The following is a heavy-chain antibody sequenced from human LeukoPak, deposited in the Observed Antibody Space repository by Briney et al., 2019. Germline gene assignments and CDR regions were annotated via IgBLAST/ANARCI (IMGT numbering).Heavy chain of an antibody. CDR2: IIPLFGTA. CDR1: GGTFSSYA. CDR3: ARAGDTAMAYRAAAFDI. D-gene: IGHD5-18*01. Sequence: SVKVSCKASGGTFSSYAISWVRQAPGQGLEWMGRIIPLFGTANYAQKFQGRVTITTDESTSTAYMELSSLRSEDTAVYYCARAGDTAMAYRAAAFDIWGQGTMVTVSS. J-gene: IGHJ3*02. V-gene: IGHV1-69*05.